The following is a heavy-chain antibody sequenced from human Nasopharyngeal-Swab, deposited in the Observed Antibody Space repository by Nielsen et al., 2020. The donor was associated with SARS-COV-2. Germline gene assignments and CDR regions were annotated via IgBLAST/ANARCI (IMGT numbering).Heavy chain of an antibody. V-gene: IGHV3-23*01. CDR2: VTGSGYGT. CDR1: GFTFSSYA. J-gene: IGHJ3*02. Sequence: GGSLRLSCAASGFTFSSYAMTWVRQAPGKGLEWVSVVTGSGYGTDYADSVKGRFTISRDNAKNTLYLQMNSLRAEDAAVYYCARKDELAYGVDAFDIWGQGTMVTVSS. CDR3: ARKDELAYGVDAFDI. D-gene: IGHD3-10*01.